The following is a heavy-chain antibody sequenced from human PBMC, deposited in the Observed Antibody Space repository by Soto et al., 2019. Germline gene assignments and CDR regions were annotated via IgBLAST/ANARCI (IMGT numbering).Heavy chain of an antibody. Sequence: EVQLVESGGGLVKPGGSLRLSCAASGFTFSTYAMNWVRQAPGKGLEWVSSISISSSHMFYADSVKGRFTISRDNAKNSLYLQMNSLRAADTAVYYCARGWSGPDYWGQGALVTVSS. CDR3: ARGWSGPDY. D-gene: IGHD3-3*01. CDR2: ISISSSHM. CDR1: GFTFSTYA. J-gene: IGHJ4*02. V-gene: IGHV3-21*02.